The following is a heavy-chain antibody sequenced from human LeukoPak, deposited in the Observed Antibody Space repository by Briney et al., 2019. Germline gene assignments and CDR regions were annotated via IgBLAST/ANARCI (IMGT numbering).Heavy chain of an antibody. CDR2: INHSGST. D-gene: IGHD3-10*01. V-gene: IGHV4-34*01. Sequence: PSETLSLTCAVYGGSFSGYYWSWIRQPPGKGLEWIGEINHSGSTNYNPSLKSRVTISVDTSKNQFSLKLSSVTAADTAVYYCARGGRDYYGSGSRRKFDPWGQGTLVTVSS. CDR1: GGSFSGYY. CDR3: ARGGRDYYGSGSRRKFDP. J-gene: IGHJ5*02.